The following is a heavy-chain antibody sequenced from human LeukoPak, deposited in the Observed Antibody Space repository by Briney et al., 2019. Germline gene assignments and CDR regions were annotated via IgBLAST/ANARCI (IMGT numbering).Heavy chain of an antibody. CDR1: GFTFSSYG. CDR3: AKDALWFGELGTNWFDP. J-gene: IGHJ5*02. D-gene: IGHD3-10*01. CDR2: IPYDGGNK. V-gene: IGHV3-30*02. Sequence: GGSLRFSCAASGFTFSSYGMHWVRQAPGKGLEWVAFIPYDGGNKYYADSVKGRFTICRDTSKNTLYLQMNSLRAEDTAVYYCAKDALWFGELGTNWFDPWGQGTLVTVSS.